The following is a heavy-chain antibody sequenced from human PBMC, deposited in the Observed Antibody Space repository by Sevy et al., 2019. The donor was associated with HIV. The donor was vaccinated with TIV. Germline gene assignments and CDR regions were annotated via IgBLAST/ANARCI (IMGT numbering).Heavy chain of an antibody. CDR3: ARDVYSSSWYGGQFDY. CDR2: IYTSGST. V-gene: IGHV4-4*07. CDR1: GGSISSYY. D-gene: IGHD6-13*01. J-gene: IGHJ4*02. Sequence: SETLSLTCTVSGGSISSYYWSWIRQPAGKGLEWIGRIYTSGSTNYNPSLKSRVTMSVDTSKNQFSLKLSSVTAADTAVYYCARDVYSSSWYGGQFDYWGQGTLVTVSS.